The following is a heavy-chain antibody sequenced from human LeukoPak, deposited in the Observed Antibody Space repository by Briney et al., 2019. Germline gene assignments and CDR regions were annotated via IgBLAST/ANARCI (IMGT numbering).Heavy chain of an antibody. CDR1: GFTFSNYA. V-gene: IGHV3-23*01. Sequence: GGSLRLSCAAPGFTFSNYAMSWVRQAPGKGLEWVSVISGSGGRTYYADSVKGRFTISRANSRNTVYLQMTSLRAEDTAVYYCASRGHVGSGTYSPYDYWGQGTLVTVSS. CDR3: ASRGHVGSGTYSPYDY. D-gene: IGHD3-10*01. CDR2: ISGSGGRT. J-gene: IGHJ4*02.